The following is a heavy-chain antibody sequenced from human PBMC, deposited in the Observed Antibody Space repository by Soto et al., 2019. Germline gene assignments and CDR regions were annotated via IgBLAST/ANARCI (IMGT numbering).Heavy chain of an antibody. CDR2: ISSSSSYI. CDR3: AREIEDTMIAEGWFDP. V-gene: IGHV3-21*01. D-gene: IGHD3-22*01. J-gene: IGHJ5*02. CDR1: GFTFSSYS. Sequence: GGSLRLSCAASGFTFSSYSMNWVRQAPGKGLEWVSSISSSSSYIYYADSVKGRFTISRDNAKNSLYLQMNSLRAEDTAVYYCAREIEDTMIAEGWFDPWGQGTLVTVSS.